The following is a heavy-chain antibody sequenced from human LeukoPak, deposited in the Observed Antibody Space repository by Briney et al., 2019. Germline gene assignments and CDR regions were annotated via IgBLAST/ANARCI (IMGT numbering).Heavy chain of an antibody. D-gene: IGHD3-22*01. J-gene: IGHJ4*02. CDR1: GFIFSSYA. Sequence: GGSLRLSCAASGFIFSSYAMHWVRQAPGKGLEWVAVTPHDGSDKNYADSVKGRFTISRDNSKNTLYLQMNSLKVEDTAVYYCARDADYYDSSGYYSQIDYWGQGTLVTVSS. V-gene: IGHV3-30*04. CDR2: TPHDGSDK. CDR3: ARDADYYDSSGYYSQIDY.